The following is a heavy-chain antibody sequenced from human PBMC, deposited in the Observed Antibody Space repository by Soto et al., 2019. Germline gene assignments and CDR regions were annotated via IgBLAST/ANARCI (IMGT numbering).Heavy chain of an antibody. CDR2: SNAGNGNT. CDR1: GYTFTSYA. V-gene: IGHV1-3*02. CDR3: AKPWVPSITDRPPRFDY. J-gene: IGHJ4*02. Sequence: GASVKVSCKASGYTFTSYAMHWVRQAPGQRLEWMGWSNAGNGNTKYSQEFQGRVTITRGTSASTAYMELSHLRAEDTALYYCAKPWVPSITDRPPRFDYWGRGTLVTVSS. D-gene: IGHD6-6*01.